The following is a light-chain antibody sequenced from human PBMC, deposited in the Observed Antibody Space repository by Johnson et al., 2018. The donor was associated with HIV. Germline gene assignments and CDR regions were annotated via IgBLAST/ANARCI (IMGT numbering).Light chain of an antibody. CDR1: SSNIENYY. CDR2: DNN. CDR3: GTWDSSLSGV. J-gene: IGLJ1*01. V-gene: IGLV1-51*01. Sequence: QSVLTQPPSVSAAPGQKVTISCSGSSSNIENYYVSWYQHHPGTAPKLLIYDNNKRPSGIPDRFSGSKSGTSATLAITGLQTGDEADYYCGTWDSSLSGVFGTGTKVTVL.